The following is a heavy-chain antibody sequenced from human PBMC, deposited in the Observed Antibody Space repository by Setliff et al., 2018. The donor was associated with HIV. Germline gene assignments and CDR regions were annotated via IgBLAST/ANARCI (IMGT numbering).Heavy chain of an antibody. CDR3: ARDFGGYCSSMSCPGLFDP. Sequence: ASVKVSCKASGYSFSDFYMHWVQQAPGKGLEWMGRVDPEDGETIYAQKFWGRVTITTHESTSTAYMELSSLRSEDTAVYYCARDFGGYCSSMSCPGLFDPWGQGTLVTVSS. D-gene: IGHD2-2*01. J-gene: IGHJ5*02. CDR1: GYSFSDFY. V-gene: IGHV1-69-2*01. CDR2: VDPEDGET.